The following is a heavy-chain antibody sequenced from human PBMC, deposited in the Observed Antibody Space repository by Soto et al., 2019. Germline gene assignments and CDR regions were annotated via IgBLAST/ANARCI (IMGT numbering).Heavy chain of an antibody. V-gene: IGHV3-33*08. CDR2: IWYDGSNK. J-gene: IGHJ4*02. CDR1: GFTFSSYA. Sequence: GGSLRLSCAASGFTFSSYAMHWVRQAPGKGLEWVAVIWYDGSNKYYADSVKGRFTISRDNSKNMVYLQMDSLRVEDTAAYYCARDRTIKYFNYWGQGALVTVSS. D-gene: IGHD3-9*01. CDR3: ARDRTIKYFNY.